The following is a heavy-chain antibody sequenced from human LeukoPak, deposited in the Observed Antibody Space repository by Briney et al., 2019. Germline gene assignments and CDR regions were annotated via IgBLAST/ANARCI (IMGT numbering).Heavy chain of an antibody. Sequence: SSETLSLTCTVSGGSISSYYWSWIRQPPGKGLEWIGYIYYSGSTNYNASLTNRVTISVDTSKNQFSLKLGSVTAADTAVYYCAREVGYCSGGSCYSYFDYWGQGTLVTVSS. CDR2: IYYSGST. J-gene: IGHJ4*02. D-gene: IGHD2-15*01. CDR3: AREVGYCSGGSCYSYFDY. V-gene: IGHV4-59*01. CDR1: GGSISSYY.